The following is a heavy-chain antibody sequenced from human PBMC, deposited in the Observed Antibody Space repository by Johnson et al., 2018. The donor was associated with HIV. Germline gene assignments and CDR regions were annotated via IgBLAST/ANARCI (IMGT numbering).Heavy chain of an antibody. CDR2: IKQDGSEK. J-gene: IGHJ3*01. V-gene: IGHV3-7*03. D-gene: IGHD3-9*01. Sequence: VQLVESGGGVVQPGRSLRLSCAASGFTFSSYGMHWVRQAPGKGLEWVANIKQDGSEKYYVDSMKGRFTISRDNAKNSLYLHMSSLRADDTAVYYCARGFDWHWPTSAFHVWGQGTMVTVSS. CDR3: ARGFDWHWPTSAFHV. CDR1: GFTFSSYG.